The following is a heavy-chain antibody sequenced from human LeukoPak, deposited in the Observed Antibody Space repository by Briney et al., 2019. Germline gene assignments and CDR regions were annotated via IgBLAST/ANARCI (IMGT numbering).Heavy chain of an antibody. J-gene: IGHJ4*02. D-gene: IGHD4-17*01. CDR3: AKDPGYGDYVVY. CDR2: ISSNAETI. Sequence: PGGSLRLSCAASGFTFSDYYMSWIRQAPGKGLEWVSYISSNAETIYYADSVKGRFTISRDNSKNTLYLQMNSLRAEDTAVYYCAKDPGYGDYVVYWGQGTLATVSS. CDR1: GFTFSDYY. V-gene: IGHV3-11*04.